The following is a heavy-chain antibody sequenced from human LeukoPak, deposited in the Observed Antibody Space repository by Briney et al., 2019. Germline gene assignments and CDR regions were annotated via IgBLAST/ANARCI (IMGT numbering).Heavy chain of an antibody. D-gene: IGHD2-2*02. CDR1: GGSISSSSYY. J-gene: IGHJ4*02. Sequence: SETLSLTRTVSGGSISSSSYYWGWIRQPPGKGLEWIGSIYYSGSTYYNPSLKSRVTISVDTSKNQFSLKLSSVTAADTAVYYCARLFGGYCSSTSCYTSDGLVDYWGQGTLVTVSS. CDR2: IYYSGST. CDR3: ARLFGGYCSSTSCYTSDGLVDY. V-gene: IGHV4-39*01.